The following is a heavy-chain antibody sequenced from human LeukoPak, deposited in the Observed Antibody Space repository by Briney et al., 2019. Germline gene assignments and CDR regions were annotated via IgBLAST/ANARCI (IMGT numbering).Heavy chain of an antibody. Sequence: PSETLSLTCTVSGGSISSYYWSWIRQPPGKGLEWIGYIYYSGSTNYNPSLKSRVTISVDTSKNQFSLKLSSVTAADTAVYYCARYSSAYYYMFDYWGQGTLVTVSS. CDR2: IYYSGST. D-gene: IGHD3-22*01. V-gene: IGHV4-59*01. J-gene: IGHJ4*02. CDR1: GGSISSYY. CDR3: ARYSSAYYYMFDY.